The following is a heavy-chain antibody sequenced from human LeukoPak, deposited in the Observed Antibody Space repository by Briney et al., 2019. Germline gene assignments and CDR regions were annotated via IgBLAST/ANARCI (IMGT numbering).Heavy chain of an antibody. D-gene: IGHD6-13*01. J-gene: IGHJ3*02. V-gene: IGHV4-4*02. Sequence: SGTLSLTCAVSGGSIGSSNWWSWVRQPPGKGLEWIGEIYHSGSTNYNPSLKSRVTISVDKSKNQFSLKLSSVTAADTAVYYCARDSSSSWYRGAFDIWGQGTMVTVSS. CDR3: ARDSSSSWYRGAFDI. CDR1: GGSIGSSNW. CDR2: IYHSGST.